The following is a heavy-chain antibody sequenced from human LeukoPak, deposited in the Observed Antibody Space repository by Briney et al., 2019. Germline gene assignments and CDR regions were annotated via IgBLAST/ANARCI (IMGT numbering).Heavy chain of an antibody. Sequence: PGGSLRLSCAASGFTFSSYAMSWVRQAPGKGLEWVSAITGSGVSTHYADSVKGRFTISRDNSKDSLYLQMSSLRAEDTAVYYCARDWAAAYYFDYWGQGTLVTVSS. CDR1: GFTFSSYA. J-gene: IGHJ4*02. D-gene: IGHD3-16*01. CDR3: ARDWAAAYYFDY. CDR2: ITGSGVST. V-gene: IGHV3-23*01.